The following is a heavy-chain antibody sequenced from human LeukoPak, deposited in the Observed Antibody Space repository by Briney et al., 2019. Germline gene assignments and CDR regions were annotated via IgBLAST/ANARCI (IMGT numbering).Heavy chain of an antibody. Sequence: KPSETLSLTCTVSGGSISSYYWSWIRQPPGKGLEWIGYIYYSGSTNYNPSLKSRVTISVDTSKNQFSLKLSSVTAADTAVYYCARGSPTGGQWLAWSASYYFDYWGQGTLVTVSS. V-gene: IGHV4-59*01. CDR1: GGSISSYY. CDR2: IYYSGST. D-gene: IGHD6-19*01. J-gene: IGHJ4*02. CDR3: ARGSPTGGQWLAWSASYYFDY.